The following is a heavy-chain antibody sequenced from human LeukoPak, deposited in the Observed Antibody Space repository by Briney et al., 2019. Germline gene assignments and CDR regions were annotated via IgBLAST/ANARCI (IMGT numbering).Heavy chain of an antibody. CDR2: INPNSGGT. CDR3: AREISDCSGGSCCIGEYYYYYGMDV. V-gene: IGHV1-2*02. D-gene: IGHD2-15*01. CDR1: GYTFTGYY. Sequence: ASVKVSCKASGYTFTGYYMHWVRQAPGQGLEWMGWINPNSGGTNYAQKFQGRVTMTRDTSISTAYMELSRLRSDDTAVYYCAREISDCSGGSCCIGEYYYYYGMDVWGQGTTVTVSS. J-gene: IGHJ6*02.